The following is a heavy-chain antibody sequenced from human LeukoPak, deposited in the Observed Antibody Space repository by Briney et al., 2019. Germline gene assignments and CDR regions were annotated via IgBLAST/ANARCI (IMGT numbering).Heavy chain of an antibody. CDR2: ISYDGSKE. Sequence: PGRSLRLSCAASGFTFSSYGMHWVRQAPGKGLEWVAVISYDGSKEYYADSVKGRFTISRDNSKNTLYLQMNSLRAEDTAIYYCAIGYSSSWFDYWGQGTLVTVSS. CDR1: GFTFSSYG. V-gene: IGHV3-30*03. D-gene: IGHD6-13*01. J-gene: IGHJ5*01. CDR3: AIGYSSSWFDY.